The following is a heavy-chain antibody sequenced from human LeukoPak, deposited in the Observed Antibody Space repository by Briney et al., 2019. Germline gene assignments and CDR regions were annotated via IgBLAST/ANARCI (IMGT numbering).Heavy chain of an antibody. V-gene: IGHV4-59*01. J-gene: IGHJ6*02. CDR1: GGSISSYY. D-gene: IGHD3-9*01. CDR2: IYYSGST. Sequence: PSETLSLTCTVSGGSISSYYWSWIRQPPGKGLEWIGYIYYSGSTNYYPSLKSRVTISVDTSKNQFSLKLSSVTAADTAVYYCARDYDILTGSYGMDVWGQGTTVTVSS. CDR3: ARDYDILTGSYGMDV.